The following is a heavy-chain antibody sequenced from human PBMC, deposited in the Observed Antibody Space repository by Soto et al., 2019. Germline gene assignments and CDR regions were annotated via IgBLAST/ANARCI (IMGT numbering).Heavy chain of an antibody. CDR3: TSDIWTYYILDY. V-gene: IGHV3-15*07. CDR2: IKSKTDGGTT. D-gene: IGHD3-10*01. J-gene: IGHJ4*02. Sequence: PGGSLRLSCAASGFTFSNAWMNWVRQAPGKGLEWVGHIKSKTDGGTTDYAAPVKGRFTISTDDSKTTLFLQMNSLKTEDTAVYYCTSDIWTYYILDYWGQRTPVTVSA. CDR1: GFTFSNAW.